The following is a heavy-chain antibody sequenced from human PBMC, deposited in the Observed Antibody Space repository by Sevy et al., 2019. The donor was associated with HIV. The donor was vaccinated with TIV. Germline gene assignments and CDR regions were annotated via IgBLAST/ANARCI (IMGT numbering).Heavy chain of an antibody. V-gene: IGHV1-2*02. CDR1: GYTFTGYF. CDR2: INPNSGVT. J-gene: IGHJ4*02. CDR3: ARDLEYSSGFYKGGYYFDY. Sequence: ASVNVSCKASGYTFTGYFIHWVRQAPGQGLEWMGWINPNSGVTNYAQKFQGRVTMTRDTSISTAYMELSRLRSDDTAVYFCARDLEYSSGFYKGGYYFDYWGQGTLVTVSS. D-gene: IGHD3-22*01.